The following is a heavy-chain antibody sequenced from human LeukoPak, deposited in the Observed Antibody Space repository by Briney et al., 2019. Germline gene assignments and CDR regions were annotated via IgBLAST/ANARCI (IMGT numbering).Heavy chain of an antibody. J-gene: IGHJ4*02. Sequence: GGSLRLSCAASGFTFSSYWMSWVRQAPGRGLEWVANIEQDGSEKNYVDSVKGRFTISRDNAKNSLYLQMNSLRAEDTAVYSCAREGSVTSDSVAFDYWGQGTLATVSS. CDR2: IEQDGSEK. CDR3: AREGSVTSDSVAFDY. D-gene: IGHD5/OR15-5a*01. V-gene: IGHV3-7*04. CDR1: GFTFSSYW.